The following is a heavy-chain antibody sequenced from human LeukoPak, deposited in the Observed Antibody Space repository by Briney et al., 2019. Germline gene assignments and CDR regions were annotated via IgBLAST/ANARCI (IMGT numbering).Heavy chain of an antibody. CDR1: GFTFSSYG. CDR3: AKEAGTYSSSWMFDY. Sequence: GGSLRLSCAASGFTFSSYGMHWVRQAPSKGLEWVAVISYDGSDKYYADSVKGRFTISRDNSKNTLYLQMNSLRAEDTAVYYCAKEAGTYSSSWMFDYWGQGTLVAVSS. V-gene: IGHV3-30*18. CDR2: ISYDGSDK. J-gene: IGHJ4*02. D-gene: IGHD6-13*01.